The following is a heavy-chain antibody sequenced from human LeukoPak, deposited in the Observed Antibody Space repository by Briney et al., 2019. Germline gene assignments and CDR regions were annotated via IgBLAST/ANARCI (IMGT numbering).Heavy chain of an antibody. J-gene: IGHJ6*03. CDR1: GYTFTSYD. Sequence: ASVKVSCKASGYTFTSYDINWVRQATGQGLEWMGWISAYNGNTNYAQKLQGRVTMTTDTSTSTAYMELRSLRSEDTAVYYCARDVREPLYYYYYMDVWGKGTTVTVSS. CDR3: ARDVREPLYYYYYMDV. V-gene: IGHV1-18*01. D-gene: IGHD1-14*01. CDR2: ISAYNGNT.